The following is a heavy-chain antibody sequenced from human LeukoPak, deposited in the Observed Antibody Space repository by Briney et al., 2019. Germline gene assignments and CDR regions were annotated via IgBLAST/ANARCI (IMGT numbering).Heavy chain of an antibody. CDR1: GFTFSSYG. D-gene: IGHD2-15*01. V-gene: IGHV3-33*01. CDR3: AGERGYCSGGSCYGWFDP. Sequence: GRSLRLSCAASGFTFSSYGMHWVRQAPGKGLEWVAVIWYDGSNKYYADSVKGRFTISRDNSKNTLYLQMNSLRAEDTAVYYCAGERGYCSGGSCYGWFDPWGQGTLVTVSS. J-gene: IGHJ5*02. CDR2: IWYDGSNK.